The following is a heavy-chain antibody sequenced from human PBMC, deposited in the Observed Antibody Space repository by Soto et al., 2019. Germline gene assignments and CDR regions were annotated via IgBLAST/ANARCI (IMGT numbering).Heavy chain of an antibody. CDR3: ARGLATLPVFDFDV. V-gene: IGHV2-5*01. Sequence: XGPTLVSPTQTLPFTYSFSFFSFITSGVGVGWVRQPPGKALEWLALIYWSGDEHYRPSLKSRLTITKDTSKNQVVLIMTNMDPVDTATYQCARGLATLPVFDFDVWGQGTTVTASS. D-gene: IGHD6-6*01. J-gene: IGHJ3*01. CDR1: FFSFITSGVG. CDR2: IYWSGDE.